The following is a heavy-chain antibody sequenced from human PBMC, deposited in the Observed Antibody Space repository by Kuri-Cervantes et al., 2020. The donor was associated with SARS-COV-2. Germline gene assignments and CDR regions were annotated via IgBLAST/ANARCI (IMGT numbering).Heavy chain of an antibody. CDR1: GYTFTGYY. CDR2: INPNSGGT. J-gene: IGHJ3*02. V-gene: IGHV1-2*02. D-gene: IGHD4-17*01. CDR3: ARVNGDYADAFDI. Sequence: ASVKVSCKASGYTFTGYYMHWVRQAPGQGLEWMGWINPNSGGTNYAQKFQGRVTMIRDTSISTAYMELSRLRSDDTAVYYCARVNGDYADAFDIWGQGTMVTVSS.